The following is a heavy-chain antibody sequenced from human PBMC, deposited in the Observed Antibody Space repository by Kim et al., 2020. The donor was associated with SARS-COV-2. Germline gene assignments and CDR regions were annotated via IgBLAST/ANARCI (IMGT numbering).Heavy chain of an antibody. D-gene: IGHD3-9*01. V-gene: IGHV4-39*01. Sequence: SETLSLTCTVSGGSISSSSYYWGWIRQPPGKGLEWIGSIYYSGSTYYNPSLKSRVTISVDTSKNQFSLKLSSVTAADTTVYYCARQYHDILTGSDAFDIWGQGTMVTVSS. CDR2: IYYSGST. J-gene: IGHJ3*02. CDR1: GGSISSSSYY. CDR3: ARQYHDILTGSDAFDI.